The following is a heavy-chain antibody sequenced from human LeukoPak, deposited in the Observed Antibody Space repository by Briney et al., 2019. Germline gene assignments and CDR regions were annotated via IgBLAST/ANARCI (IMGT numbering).Heavy chain of an antibody. CDR1: GGSFSVYY. J-gene: IGHJ4*02. Sequence: SETLSLTCAVYGGSFSVYYWSWIRQPPGKGLEWIGEINHSGSTNYNPSLKSRVTISVDTSKNQFSLKLSSVTAADTAVYYCARRLYYYGSGSYYYDYWGQGTLVTVSS. V-gene: IGHV4-34*01. CDR2: INHSGST. CDR3: ARRLYYYGSGSYYYDY. D-gene: IGHD3-10*01.